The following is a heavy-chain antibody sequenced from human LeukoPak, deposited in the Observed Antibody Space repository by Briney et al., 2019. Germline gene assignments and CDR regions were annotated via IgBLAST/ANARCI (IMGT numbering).Heavy chain of an antibody. CDR3: AREGVSSWYLLASYYYYYYMDV. J-gene: IGHJ6*03. CDR2: ISSSSSYI. V-gene: IGHV3-21*01. Sequence: GGSPRLSCAASGFTFSSYSMNWVRQAPGKGLEWVSSISSSSSYIYYADSVKGRFTISRDNAKNSLYLQMNSLRAEDTAVYYCAREGVSSWYLLASYYYYYYMDVWGKGTTVTISS. CDR1: GFTFSSYS. D-gene: IGHD6-13*01.